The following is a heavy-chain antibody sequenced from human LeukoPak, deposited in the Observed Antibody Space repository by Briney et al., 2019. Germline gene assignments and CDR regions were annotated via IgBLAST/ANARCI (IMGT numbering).Heavy chain of an antibody. J-gene: IGHJ5*02. Sequence: SETLSLTCTLSTDSIRSSSYYWGWIRQPPGKGLEWIGSIYYSGNTYYNPSLKSRVTISVDTSKNQFSLKLSSVTAADTAVYYCARQKGWFDPWGQGTLVTVSS. CDR3: ARQKGWFDP. CDR1: TDSIRSSSYY. CDR2: IYYSGNT. V-gene: IGHV4-39*07.